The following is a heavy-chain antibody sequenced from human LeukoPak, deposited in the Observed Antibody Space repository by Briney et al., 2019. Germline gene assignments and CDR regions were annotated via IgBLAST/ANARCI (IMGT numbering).Heavy chain of an antibody. CDR1: GDSGASAG. V-gene: IGHV6-1*01. CDR3: ARGGLVRGSLNSLAGFDI. CDR2: IYYRPQWYN. D-gene: IGHD3-10*01. Sequence: SQTLSLTCDISGDSGASAGWNWIRQSLSRGLEWLGRIYYRPQWYNDDAVSVKSRITINPDTAKNQFSLHLNSVTPDDTALYYCARGGLVRGSLNSLAGFDIWGQGTMVTVSS. J-gene: IGHJ3*02.